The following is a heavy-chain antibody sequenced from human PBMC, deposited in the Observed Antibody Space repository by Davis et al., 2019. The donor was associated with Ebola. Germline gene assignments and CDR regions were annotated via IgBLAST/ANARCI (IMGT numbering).Heavy chain of an antibody. CDR2: INSNGAST. V-gene: IGHV3-64*04. CDR3: AKDITAADWYFDL. D-gene: IGHD6-13*01. Sequence: GESLKISCSASGFTFSRYAMHWVRQAPGKGLLYVSSINSNGASTDYADSVKGRFTISRDNAKNSLYLQMNSLRAEDTALYYCAKDITAADWYFDLWGRGTLVTVSS. CDR1: GFTFSRYA. J-gene: IGHJ2*01.